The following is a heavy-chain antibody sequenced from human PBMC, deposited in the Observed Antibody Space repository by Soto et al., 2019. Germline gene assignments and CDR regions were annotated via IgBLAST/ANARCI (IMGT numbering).Heavy chain of an antibody. CDR3: AGQWLGPLAFDI. J-gene: IGHJ3*02. Sequence: EVQLVESGGGLVQPGGSLRLSCSASGFTFSSYWMSWVRQAPGKGLEWVANIKQDGSEKYYVDSVKGRFTISRDNAKNSLYLQMNSLRAEDTAVYYCAGQWLGPLAFDIWGQGTMVTVSS. CDR2: IKQDGSEK. V-gene: IGHV3-7*01. CDR1: GFTFSSYW. D-gene: IGHD6-19*01.